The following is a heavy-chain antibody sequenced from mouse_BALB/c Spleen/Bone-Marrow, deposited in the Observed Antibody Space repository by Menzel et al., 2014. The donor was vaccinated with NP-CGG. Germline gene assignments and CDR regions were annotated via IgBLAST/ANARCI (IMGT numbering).Heavy chain of an antibody. CDR3: AKYGGLRYAMDY. J-gene: IGHJ4*01. CDR1: GFNIKDTY. D-gene: IGHD2-4*01. Sequence: EVMLVESGAELVKPGASVKLSCTASGFNIKDTYMHWVKQRPEQGLERIGRIDPANGNTKYDPKFQGKATITADTSSNTAYLQLSSLTSEDTAVYYCAKYGGLRYAMDYWGQGTSVTVSS. CDR2: IDPANGNT. V-gene: IGHV14-3*02.